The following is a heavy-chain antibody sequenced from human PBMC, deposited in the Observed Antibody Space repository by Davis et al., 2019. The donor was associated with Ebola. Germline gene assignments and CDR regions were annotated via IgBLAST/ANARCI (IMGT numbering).Heavy chain of an antibody. Sequence: AASAKVSCKASGYTFTTYAINWVRQAPGQGLEWMGWINTNTGNPTYAQGFTGRFVFSLDTSVSTAYLQISGLKAEDTAVYYCARVYGGNSGSNFDYWGQGTLVTVSS. CDR2: INTNTGNP. CDR3: ARVYGGNSGSNFDY. D-gene: IGHD4-23*01. J-gene: IGHJ4*02. CDR1: GYTFTTYA. V-gene: IGHV7-4-1*02.